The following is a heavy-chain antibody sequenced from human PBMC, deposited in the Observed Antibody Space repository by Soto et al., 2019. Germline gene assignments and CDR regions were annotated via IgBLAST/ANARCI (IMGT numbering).Heavy chain of an antibody. CDR2: IYYSGGT. CDR1: GGSISNYY. J-gene: IGHJ4*02. D-gene: IGHD2-15*01. V-gene: IGHV4-59*01. CDR3: ARLYCSGGSCYLDY. Sequence: QVQLQESGPGLVKPSETLSLTCTVSGGSISNYYWSWIRQPPGKGLEWIGYIYYSGGTKDNPSLKSRLTMSVDTSKNQFSLKVSSVTAADTAVYFCARLYCSGGSCYLDYWGQGTLVTVSS.